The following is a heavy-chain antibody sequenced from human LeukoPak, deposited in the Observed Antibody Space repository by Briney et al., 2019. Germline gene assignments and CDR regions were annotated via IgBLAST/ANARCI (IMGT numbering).Heavy chain of an antibody. V-gene: IGHV4-59*01. D-gene: IGHD3-10*01. CDR3: AREFGGGMDV. CDR2: IYYSGST. J-gene: IGHJ6*02. CDR1: GGSISSYY. Sequence: SETLSLTCTVSGGSISSYYWSWIRQPPGKELEWIGYIYYSGSTNYNPSLKSRVTISVDTSKNQFSLKLSSVTAADTAVYYCAREFGGGMDVWGQGTTVTVSS.